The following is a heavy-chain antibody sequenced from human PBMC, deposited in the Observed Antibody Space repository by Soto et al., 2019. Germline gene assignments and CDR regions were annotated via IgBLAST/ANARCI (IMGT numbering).Heavy chain of an antibody. D-gene: IGHD6-6*01. J-gene: IGHJ3*02. CDR2: IKQDGSEK. Sequence: GGSLRLSCAASGFTFSSYWMSWVRQAPGKGLEWVANIKQDGSEKYYVDSVKGRFTISRDNAKNSLYLQMNSLRAEDTAVYYCASRLDGIAASIDAFDIWGQGTMVTVSS. V-gene: IGHV3-7*01. CDR3: ASRLDGIAASIDAFDI. CDR1: GFTFSSYW.